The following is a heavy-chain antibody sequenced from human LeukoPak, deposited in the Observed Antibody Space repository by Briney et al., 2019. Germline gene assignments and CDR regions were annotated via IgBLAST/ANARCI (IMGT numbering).Heavy chain of an antibody. J-gene: IGHJ4*02. Sequence: SETLSLTCAVYGGSFSGYYWSWIRQPPGKGLEWIGEINHRGSTNYNPSLKSRVTISVDTSKNQFSLKLSSVTAADTAVYYCARGRLSHYYDSSGYPDFDYWGQGTLVTVSS. CDR3: ARGRLSHYYDSSGYPDFDY. CDR2: INHRGST. D-gene: IGHD3-22*01. V-gene: IGHV4-34*01. CDR1: GGSFSGYY.